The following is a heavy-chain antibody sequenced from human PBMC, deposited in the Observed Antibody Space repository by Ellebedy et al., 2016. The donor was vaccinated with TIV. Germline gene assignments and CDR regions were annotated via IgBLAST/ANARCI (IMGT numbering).Heavy chain of an antibody. D-gene: IGHD5-18*01. J-gene: IGHJ4*02. V-gene: IGHV1-69*13. CDR1: GGTFSSDA. CDR2: VIPVFFTA. CDR3: ARGRTGVDSYGYPLFDY. Sequence: SVKVSCKASGGTFSSDAVTWVRQAPGQGLEWMGGVIPVFFTAKYAQKFQGRVTITADESTSTAYMELSSLRPDDTAVYYCARGRTGVDSYGYPLFDYWGQGTLVTVSS.